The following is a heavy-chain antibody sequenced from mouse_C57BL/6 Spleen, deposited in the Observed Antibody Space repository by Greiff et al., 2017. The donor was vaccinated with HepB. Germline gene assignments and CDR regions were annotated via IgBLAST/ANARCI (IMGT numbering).Heavy chain of an antibody. J-gene: IGHJ3*01. CDR2: IDPSDSYT. CDR1: GYTFTSYW. V-gene: IGHV1-50*01. D-gene: IGHD1-1*01. Sequence: VQLQQPGAELVKPGASVKLSCKASGYTFTSYWMQWVKQRPGQGLEWIGEIDPSDSYTNYNQKFKGKATLTVDTSSSTAYMQLSSLTSEDSAVYYCARGVSSYGGWFAYWGQGTLVTVSA. CDR3: ARGVSSYGGWFAY.